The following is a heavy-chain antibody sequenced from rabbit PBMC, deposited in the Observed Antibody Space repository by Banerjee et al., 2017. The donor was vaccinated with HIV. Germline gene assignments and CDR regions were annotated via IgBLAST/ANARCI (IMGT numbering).Heavy chain of an antibody. D-gene: IGHD4-1*01. CDR2: INTSSGNT. V-gene: IGHV1S40*01. Sequence: QSLEESGGDLVKPGASLTLTCTASGFTLSRYWMYWVRQAPGKGLEWIACINTSSGNTVYASWAKGRFTISKTSSTTVTLQMTSLTAADTATYFCARDLAGVIGWNFNLWGPGTLVTVS. CDR1: GFTLSRYW. J-gene: IGHJ4*01. CDR3: ARDLAGVIGWNFNL.